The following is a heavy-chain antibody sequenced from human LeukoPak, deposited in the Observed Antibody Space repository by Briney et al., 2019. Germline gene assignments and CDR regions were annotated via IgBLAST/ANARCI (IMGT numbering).Heavy chain of an antibody. CDR2: ISYGGNNK. D-gene: IGHD2-15*01. J-gene: IGHJ4*02. Sequence: GRSLRLSCAASGFTFSSYGMHWVRQAPGKGLEWVAVISYGGNNKYYADSVKGRFTISRDNSKNTLFLQMNSLRAEDTAVYYCAKGVDYCSGGSCPADYWGPGTLVTVSS. CDR3: AKGVDYCSGGSCPADY. CDR1: GFTFSSYG. V-gene: IGHV3-30*18.